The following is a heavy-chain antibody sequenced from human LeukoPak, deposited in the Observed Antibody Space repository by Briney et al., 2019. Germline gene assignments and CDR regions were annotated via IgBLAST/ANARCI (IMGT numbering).Heavy chain of an antibody. D-gene: IGHD3-3*01. CDR3: ARGTVSAPKAPLDS. Sequence: ASVKVSCKTSGGTLNSYTFNWVRQAPGQGLEWMGRIIPIFGTTNYAQRFQERVTISADESTGTIYMDLNSLRSDDTAVYYCARGTVSAPKAPLDSWGQGTLVTVSS. V-gene: IGHV1-69*13. CDR2: IIPIFGTT. CDR1: GGTLNSYT. J-gene: IGHJ4*02.